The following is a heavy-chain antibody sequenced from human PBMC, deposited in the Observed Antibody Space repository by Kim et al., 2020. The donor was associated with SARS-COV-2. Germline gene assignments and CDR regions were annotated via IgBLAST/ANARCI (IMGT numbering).Heavy chain of an antibody. CDR3: ARGGSGSYGVLKFDP. Sequence: QKFQGRVTITADESTSTAYMELSSLRSEDTAVYYCARGGSGSYGVLKFDPWGQGTLVTVSS. D-gene: IGHD3-10*01. V-gene: IGHV1-69*01. J-gene: IGHJ5*02.